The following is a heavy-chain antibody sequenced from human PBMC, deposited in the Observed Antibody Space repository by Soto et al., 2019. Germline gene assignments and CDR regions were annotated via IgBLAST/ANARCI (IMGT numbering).Heavy chain of an antibody. CDR2: IWYDGSNK. CDR1: GFTFSSYG. D-gene: IGHD6-13*01. CDR3: ARDTLGYSQNRDDYYYYGMDV. Sequence: PGGSLRLSCAASGFTFSSYGMHWVRPAPGKGLEWVAVIWYDGSNKYYADSVKGRFTISRDNSKNTLYLQMNSLRAEDTAVYYCARDTLGYSQNRDDYYYYGMDVWGQGTTVTVSS. V-gene: IGHV3-33*01. J-gene: IGHJ6*02.